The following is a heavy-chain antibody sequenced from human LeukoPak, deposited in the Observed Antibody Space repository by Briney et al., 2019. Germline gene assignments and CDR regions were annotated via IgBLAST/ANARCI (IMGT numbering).Heavy chain of an antibody. CDR3: ARQGFGEWSFDY. CDR2: IYFSGSP. J-gene: IGHJ4*02. D-gene: IGHD3-10*01. Sequence: PGETQTLLFSLPGVPFSSSTDYWGRIGQPQGKGLEWIGSIYFSGSPFYNASLKSRVILSVDTSKTQFRLQLSSVTAEVTAVYYCARQGFGEWSFDYWGQGTLVPVPS. V-gene: IGHV4-39*01. CDR1: GVPFSSSTDY.